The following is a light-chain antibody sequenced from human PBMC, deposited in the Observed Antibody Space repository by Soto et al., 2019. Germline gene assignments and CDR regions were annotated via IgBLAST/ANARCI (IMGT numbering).Light chain of an antibody. CDR2: DVS. J-gene: IGLJ1*01. V-gene: IGLV2-14*03. CDR3: SSYTSISSLGV. CDR1: GSDVGNYKY. Sequence: QSALTQPASVSGSPGQSITISCTGTGSDVGNYKYVSWYQQHPGKAPKLIIFDVSNRPSGVSDRFSGSTSGNTASLTISGLQAEDEADYYCSSYTSISSLGVFGTGTKVTVL.